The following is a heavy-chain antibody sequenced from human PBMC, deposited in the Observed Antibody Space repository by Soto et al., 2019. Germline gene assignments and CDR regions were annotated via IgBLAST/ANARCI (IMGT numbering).Heavy chain of an antibody. CDR2: ISWNSGSI. V-gene: IGHV3-9*01. J-gene: IGHJ4*02. D-gene: IGHD6-13*01. CDR3: AKDMDSGIAAAGTWDY. CDR1: GFTFDDYA. Sequence: GGSLRLSCAASGFTFDDYAMHWVRQAPGKGLEWVSGISWNSGSIGYADSVKGRFTISRDNAKNSLYLQMNSLRAEDTALYYCAKDMDSGIAAAGTWDYWGQGTLVTVSS.